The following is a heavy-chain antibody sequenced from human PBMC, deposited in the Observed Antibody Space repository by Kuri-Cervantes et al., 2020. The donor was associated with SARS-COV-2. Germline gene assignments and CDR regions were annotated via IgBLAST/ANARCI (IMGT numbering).Heavy chain of an antibody. Sequence: GESLKISCAASGFTFSDYYMSWIRQAPGKGLEWVSYISSSSSYTNYADSVKGRFTISRDNAKNSLYLQMNSLRAEDTAVYYCARQGDIVVVPAAFDPWGQGTLVTVSS. CDR2: ISSSSSYT. CDR1: GFTFSDYY. CDR3: ARQGDIVVVPAAFDP. J-gene: IGHJ5*02. V-gene: IGHV3-11*06. D-gene: IGHD2-2*01.